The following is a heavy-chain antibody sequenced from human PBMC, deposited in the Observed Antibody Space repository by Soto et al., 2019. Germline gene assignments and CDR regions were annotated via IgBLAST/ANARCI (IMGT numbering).Heavy chain of an antibody. CDR1: GFTFSSYG. J-gene: IGHJ5*02. CDR3: AKNKAKIAVAGNWFDP. CDR2: ISYDGSNK. D-gene: IGHD6-19*01. Sequence: QVQLVESGGGVVQPGRSLRLSCAASGFTFSSYGMHWVRQATGKGLEWEAVISYDGSNKYYADSVKGRFTISRDNSKNTLYLQMNSLRAEDTAVYYCAKNKAKIAVAGNWFDPGGQVTRVTVAS. V-gene: IGHV3-30*18.